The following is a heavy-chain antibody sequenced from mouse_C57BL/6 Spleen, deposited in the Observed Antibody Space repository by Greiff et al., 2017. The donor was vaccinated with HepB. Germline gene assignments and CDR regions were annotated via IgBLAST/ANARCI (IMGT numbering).Heavy chain of an antibody. V-gene: IGHV1-18*01. CDR2: INPNNGGT. J-gene: IGHJ1*03. D-gene: IGHD1-1*01. CDR1: GYTFTDYN. CDR3: ARFITTVVATEYFDV. Sequence: EVQLQQSGPELVKPGASVKIPCKASGYTFTDYNMDWVKQSHGKSLEWIGDINPNNGGTIYNQKFKGKATLTVDKSSSTAYMELRSLTSEDTAVYYCARFITTVVATEYFDVWGTGTTVTVSS.